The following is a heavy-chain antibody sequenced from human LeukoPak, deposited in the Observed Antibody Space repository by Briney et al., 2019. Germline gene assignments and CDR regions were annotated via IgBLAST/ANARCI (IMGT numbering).Heavy chain of an antibody. Sequence: GGSLRLSCAASGLTFSSYAMNWVRQAPGKGLEWVSVIGAGGRFTHYADSVKGRFTISSDNSKNTLYLQMNSLRAEDTALYYCAKESNGFDIWGQGTMVTASS. V-gene: IGHV3-23*01. CDR1: GLTFSSYA. J-gene: IGHJ3*02. CDR3: AKESNGFDI. CDR2: IGAGGRFT.